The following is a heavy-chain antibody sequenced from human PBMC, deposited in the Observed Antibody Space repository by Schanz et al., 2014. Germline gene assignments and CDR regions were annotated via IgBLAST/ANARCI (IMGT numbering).Heavy chain of an antibody. CDR2: IYHSGSP. CDR3: ARQGDVYRLDY. CDR1: GASISFYD. D-gene: IGHD1-26*01. V-gene: IGHV4-59*08. Sequence: QVQLQESGPGLVKPSETLSLTCTVSGASISFYDWNWIRQSPGKGLEWIGYIYHSGSPIYNPSLQGRVPIAIDTSKTHFPVKRESVTAADTAMYFCARQGDVYRLDYWGQGTLVTVTS. J-gene: IGHJ4*02.